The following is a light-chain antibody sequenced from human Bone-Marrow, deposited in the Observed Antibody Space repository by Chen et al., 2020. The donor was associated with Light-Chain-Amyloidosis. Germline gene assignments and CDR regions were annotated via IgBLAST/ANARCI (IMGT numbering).Light chain of an antibody. J-gene: IGKJ4*01. V-gene: IGKV3-20*01. CDR3: QQYGTSPLT. CDR2: GSS. Sequence: EIVLTQSPGTLSLSPGEGAKLSCSASQTISSNYLTWYQQKFGQAPTLLIYGSSSRTTGIPDRFTGSGSGTDFTLPINRLEPEDFAMYYCQQYGTSPLTFGGGTKVEIK. CDR1: QTISSNY.